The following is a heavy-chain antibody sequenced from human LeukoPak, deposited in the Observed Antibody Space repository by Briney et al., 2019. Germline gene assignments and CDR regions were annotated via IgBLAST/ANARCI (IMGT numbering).Heavy chain of an antibody. CDR3: AAYRFPGIAARQNWFDP. D-gene: IGHD6-6*01. J-gene: IGHJ5*02. V-gene: IGHV4-59*01. Sequence: SETLSLTCTVPGGSISSYYWSRIRQPPGKGLEWIGYIYYSGSTNYNPSLKSRVTISVDTSKNQFSLKLSSVTAADTAVYYCAAYRFPGIAARQNWFDPWGQGTLVTVSS. CDR1: GGSISSYY. CDR2: IYYSGST.